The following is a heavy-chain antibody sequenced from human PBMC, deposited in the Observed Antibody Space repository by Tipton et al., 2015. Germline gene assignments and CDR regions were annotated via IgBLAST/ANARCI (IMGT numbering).Heavy chain of an antibody. CDR3: ARARGRHGGLFDS. CDR2: SYHSGTT. J-gene: IGHJ4*02. V-gene: IGHV4-59*04. Sequence: TLSLTCSVSSDSISKYYWSWIRQPPGKGLEWIGNSYHSGTTYYNPSLKSRVTMSRDTSKNQFSLKLTSVTASDTAVYYCARARGRHGGLFDSWGQGILVTVSS. D-gene: IGHD4-23*01. CDR1: SDSISKYY.